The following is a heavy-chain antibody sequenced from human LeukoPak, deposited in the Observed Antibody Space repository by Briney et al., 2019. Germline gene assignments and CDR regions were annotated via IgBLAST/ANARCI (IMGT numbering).Heavy chain of an antibody. J-gene: IGHJ4*02. CDR2: IYYSGST. Sequence: SETLSLTCTVSGGSISSYYWGWIRQPPGKGLEWIGYIYYSGSTNYNPSLESRVTISVDTSKNQFSLRLSSVTAADTAVYYCARVGGYYFDYWGQGTLVTVSS. D-gene: IGHD3-16*01. CDR1: GGSISSYY. CDR3: ARVGGYYFDY. V-gene: IGHV4-59*01.